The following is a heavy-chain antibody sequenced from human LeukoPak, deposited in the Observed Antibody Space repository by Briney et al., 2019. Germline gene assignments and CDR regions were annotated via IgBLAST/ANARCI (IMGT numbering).Heavy chain of an antibody. CDR2: IYPGDSDT. Sequence: GESLKISCQVFGSSFTNYWIGWVRQIPEKGLEWMGIIYPGDSDTRYSPSFQGQVTISTDKSLNTAYLQWSSLKASDTAMYYCARGGSSGWCFWFDPWGQGTLVTVSS. CDR1: GSSFTNYW. V-gene: IGHV5-51*01. J-gene: IGHJ5*02. CDR3: ARGGSSGWCFWFDP. D-gene: IGHD6-19*01.